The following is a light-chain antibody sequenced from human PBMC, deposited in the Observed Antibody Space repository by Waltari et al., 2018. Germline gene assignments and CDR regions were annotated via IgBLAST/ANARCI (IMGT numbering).Light chain of an antibody. V-gene: IGKV1-39*01. CDR2: AAS. CDR1: QSISSY. Sequence: DIQMTQSPSSLPASVGDRVTITCRASQSISSYLNWYQQKPGKAPKLLIYAASSLQSGVPSRFSGSGSGTDFTLTISSLQPEDFATYYCQQSYSTPQITFGGGTKVEIK. J-gene: IGKJ4*01. CDR3: QQSYSTPQIT.